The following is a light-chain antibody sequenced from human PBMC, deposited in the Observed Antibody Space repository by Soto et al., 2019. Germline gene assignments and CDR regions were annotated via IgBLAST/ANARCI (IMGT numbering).Light chain of an antibody. J-gene: IGKJ1*01. Sequence: EIVMTQSPATLSVSPGERTTLSCRASQSVSRILAWYQQKPGQAPRLLIYGASTRATGIPVRFSGSGSGTEFTLTISSLQSEDFAVYYSQQYDKSPPTLGQGTQVEIK. CDR1: QSVSRI. CDR2: GAS. V-gene: IGKV3-15*01. CDR3: QQYDKSPPT.